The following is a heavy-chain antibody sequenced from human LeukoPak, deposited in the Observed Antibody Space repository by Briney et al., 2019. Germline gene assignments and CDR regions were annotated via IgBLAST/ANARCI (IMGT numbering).Heavy chain of an antibody. CDR1: GFTFSSYV. J-gene: IGHJ6*03. CDR2: ISGSGSGT. D-gene: IGHD3-9*01. V-gene: IGHV3-23*01. Sequence: GGSLRLSCEASGFTFSSYVMSWVRQAPGKGLEWVSTISGSGSGTYYADSVKGRFTISRDNSKNTLYVEMNSLRAEDTAVYYCTTDPETPFEIYFYYYMDVWGKGTTVTVSS. CDR3: TTDPETPFEIYFYYYMDV.